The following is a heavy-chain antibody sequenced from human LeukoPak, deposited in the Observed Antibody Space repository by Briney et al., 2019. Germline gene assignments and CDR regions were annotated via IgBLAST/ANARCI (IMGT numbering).Heavy chain of an antibody. V-gene: IGHV3-21*04. CDR2: ISSSSSYI. J-gene: IGHJ4*02. CDR1: GFTFSSYS. D-gene: IGHD3-22*01. Sequence: GGSLRLSCAASGFTFSSYSMNWVRQAPGKGLEWVSSISSSSSYIYYADSVKGRFTISRDNAKNSLYLQMNSLRAEDTALYYCAKDMRDYYDSSGHLDYWGQGTLVTVSS. CDR3: AKDMRDYYDSSGHLDY.